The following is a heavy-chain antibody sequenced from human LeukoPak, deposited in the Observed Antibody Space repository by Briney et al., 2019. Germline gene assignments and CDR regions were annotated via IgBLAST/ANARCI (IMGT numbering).Heavy chain of an antibody. CDR3: ARASGDFCTSSSCFKSLYYYYMDV. D-gene: IGHD2-2*01. CDR2: INPNSGGT. Sequence: ASVKVSCKASVYTFTGYYMHWVRQAPGQGLEWMGWINPNSGGTNYAQNFQGRVTMTRDTSISTAFMEVNRLRSDDTAVYFCARASGDFCTSSSCFKSLYYYYMDVWGKGTTVTVSS. V-gene: IGHV1-2*02. CDR1: VYTFTGYY. J-gene: IGHJ6*03.